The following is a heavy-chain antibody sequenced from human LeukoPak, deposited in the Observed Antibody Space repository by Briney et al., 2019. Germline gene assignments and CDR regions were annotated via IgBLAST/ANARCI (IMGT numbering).Heavy chain of an antibody. D-gene: IGHD3-22*01. J-gene: IGHJ4*02. V-gene: IGHV3-23*01. Sequence: TGGSLRLSCAASGFTFSSYAMSWVRQAPGKGLEWVSAISGSGGSTYYADSVKGRFTISRDNSKNTLYLQMNSLRAEDTAVYYCAKADDSSGYYTSFLFDYWGQGTLVTVSS. CDR3: AKADDSSGYYTSFLFDY. CDR1: GFTFSSYA. CDR2: ISGSGGST.